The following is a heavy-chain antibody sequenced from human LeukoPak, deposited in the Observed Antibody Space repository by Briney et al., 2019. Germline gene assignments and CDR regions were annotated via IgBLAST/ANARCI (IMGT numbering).Heavy chain of an antibody. CDR1: GGSISSYY. D-gene: IGHD3-10*01. V-gene: IGHV4-59*01. Sequence: SETLSLTCTVSGGSISSYYWSWIRQPPGKGLEWIGYIYYSGSTNYNPSLKSRVTISVDTSKNQFSLKLSSVTAADTAVYYCARGRRITPYYYGSGTRGWFDPWGQGTLVTVSS. CDR2: IYYSGST. CDR3: ARGRRITPYYYGSGTRGWFDP. J-gene: IGHJ5*02.